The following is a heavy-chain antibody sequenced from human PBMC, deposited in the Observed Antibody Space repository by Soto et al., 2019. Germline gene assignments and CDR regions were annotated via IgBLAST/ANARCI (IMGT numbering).Heavy chain of an antibody. V-gene: IGHV3-23*01. Sequence: GGSLRLSCSASGCTASGRSFNLFAMSWVRQAPGKGLEWVSSISGGGSSTYYADSVEGRFTVSRDNSKNTLYLEMNSLGEDDTAVYYCAKGQDIPIFDHFDPWGPGTLVTVSS. CDR2: ISGGGSST. D-gene: IGHD3-3*01. CDR1: GRSFNLFA. J-gene: IGHJ5*02. CDR3: AKGQDIPIFDHFDP.